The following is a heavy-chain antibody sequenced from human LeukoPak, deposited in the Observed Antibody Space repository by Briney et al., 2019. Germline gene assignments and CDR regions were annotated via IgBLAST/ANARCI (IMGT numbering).Heavy chain of an antibody. V-gene: IGHV3-30*18. CDR1: GFIFSNYG. CDR2: ISYDGSNK. Sequence: GRSLRLSCAASGFIFSNYGMHWVRQAPGKGLEWVALISYDGSNKYYTDSMKGRFTISRDNSKNTQWLQMDSLRPDDTAIYYCTKGPYRSSSVGPEIDFWGQGTLVTVSS. D-gene: IGHD6-6*01. CDR3: TKGPYRSSSVGPEIDF. J-gene: IGHJ4*02.